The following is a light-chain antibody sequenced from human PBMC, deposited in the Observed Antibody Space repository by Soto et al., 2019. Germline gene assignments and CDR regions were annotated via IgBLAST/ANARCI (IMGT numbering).Light chain of an antibody. CDR2: DAS. CDR3: QHYNSLPIT. V-gene: IGKV1-33*01. CDR1: QDIRFY. Sequence: DIQMTQSPSSLSASLGDRVTITCQASQDIRFYLNWYQHKTGQAPKLLIYDASQLETGVPSKVSGSGSGTDFTFTINNLQAEDIGTYYCQHYNSLPITFGQGTRLEIK. J-gene: IGKJ5*01.